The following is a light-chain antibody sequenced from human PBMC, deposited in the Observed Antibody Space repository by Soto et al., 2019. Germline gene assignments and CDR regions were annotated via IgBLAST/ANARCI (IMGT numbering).Light chain of an antibody. CDR3: QQSYSTP. CDR1: QSISSY. J-gene: IGKJ3*01. CDR2: AAS. V-gene: IGKV1-39*01. Sequence: DIQMTQSPSSLSASVGGRVTVPCRASQSISSYLNWFQQKPGKAPKLLIYAASSLQSGVPSRFSGSGSGTDFTLTISSLQPEDFATYYCQQSYSTPFGPGTKVDIK.